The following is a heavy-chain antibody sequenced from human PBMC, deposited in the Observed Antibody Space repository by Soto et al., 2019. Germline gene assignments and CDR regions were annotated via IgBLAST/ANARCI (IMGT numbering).Heavy chain of an antibody. Sequence: QVQLQESGPGLVKPSETLSLTCTVSGGSVSSGSYYWSWIRQPPGKGLEWIGYIYYSGSTNYNPSLKSRVTISVDTSKNQCSLELSSVTAAEAAVYYCARVAAAGRGDHWGQGTLVTVSP. D-gene: IGHD6-13*01. CDR2: IYYSGST. V-gene: IGHV4-61*01. CDR3: ARVAAAGRGDH. CDR1: GGSVSSGSYY. J-gene: IGHJ4*02.